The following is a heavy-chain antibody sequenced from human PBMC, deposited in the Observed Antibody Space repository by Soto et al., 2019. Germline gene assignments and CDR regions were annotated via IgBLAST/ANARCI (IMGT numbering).Heavy chain of an antibody. V-gene: IGHV4-59*01. D-gene: IGHD3-22*01. Sequence: QVQLQESGPGLVKPSETLSLTCAVSGDSISSYYCMWIRQPPGKGLESLGYLYYGWSANYNPSLKSRVTLSVDTSTNQCSLTLSSMTAADTAVYYCALRSMAVVPEYWGQGTLVTVSS. CDR3: ALRSMAVVPEY. J-gene: IGHJ4*02. CDR2: LYYGWSA. CDR1: GDSISSYY.